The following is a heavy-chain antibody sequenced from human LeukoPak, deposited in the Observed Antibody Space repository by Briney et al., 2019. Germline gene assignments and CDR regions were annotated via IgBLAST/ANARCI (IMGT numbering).Heavy chain of an antibody. D-gene: IGHD3-10*01. CDR2: IYYSGST. V-gene: IGHV4-59*08. Sequence: NPSETLSLTCTVSGGFISSYYWSWIRQPPGKGLEWIGYIYYSGSTDYNPSLKSRVTISVDTSKNQFSLKLSSVTAADTAVYYCARRGYGSGSFNRYYFDYWGQGTLVTVSS. CDR3: ARRGYGSGSFNRYYFDY. CDR1: GGFISSYY. J-gene: IGHJ4*02.